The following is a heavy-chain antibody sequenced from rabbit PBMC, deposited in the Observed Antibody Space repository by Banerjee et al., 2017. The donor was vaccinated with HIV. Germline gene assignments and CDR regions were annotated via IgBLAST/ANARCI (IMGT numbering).Heavy chain of an antibody. Sequence: QSLEESGGDLVKPGASLTLTCTASGIDFSSSYLICCVRQAPGKGLEWIGCIYTGDGSTYYASWVNGRFTISKTSSTTVTLQMTSLTAADTATYFCARGSAAYNNAGYGYYFNLWGQGTLVTVS. J-gene: IGHJ4*01. CDR2: IYTGDGST. CDR1: GIDFSSSYL. D-gene: IGHD6-1*01. CDR3: ARGSAAYNNAGYGYYFNL. V-gene: IGHV1S40*01.